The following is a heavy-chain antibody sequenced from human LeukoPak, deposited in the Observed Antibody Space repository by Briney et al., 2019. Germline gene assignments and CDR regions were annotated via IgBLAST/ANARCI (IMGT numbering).Heavy chain of an antibody. CDR2: ISSSGGTT. V-gene: IGHV3-23*01. D-gene: IGHD2-15*01. CDR3: AKNGDRGAYCTGGTCYPYFYYYMDV. J-gene: IGHJ6*03. Sequence: GGSLRLSCAVSGFTLCTYWMSCVPRSPGKGLEWVSSISSSGGTTYYADSVKARFTIPRDNSKNTLYLQMNSLRAEDTAIYYCAKNGDRGAYCTGGTCYPYFYYYMDVWGKGTTVTI. CDR1: GFTLCTYW.